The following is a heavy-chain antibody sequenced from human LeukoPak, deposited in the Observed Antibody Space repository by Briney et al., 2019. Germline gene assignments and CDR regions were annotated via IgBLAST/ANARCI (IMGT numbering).Heavy chain of an antibody. Sequence: ASVKVSCKASGYTFTSYGISWVRQAPGQGLEWMGWISAYNGNTNYAQKLQGRVTMTTDTSTSTAYMELRSLRSDDTAVYYCARDPGGSYYYGSGSYSYYYGMDVWGQGTTVTVSS. CDR2: ISAYNGNT. V-gene: IGHV1-18*01. CDR1: GYTFTSYG. J-gene: IGHJ6*02. CDR3: ARDPGGSYYYGSGSYSYYYGMDV. D-gene: IGHD3-10*01.